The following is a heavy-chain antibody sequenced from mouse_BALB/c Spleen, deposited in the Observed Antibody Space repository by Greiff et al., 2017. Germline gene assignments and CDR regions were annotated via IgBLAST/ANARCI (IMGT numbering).Heavy chain of an antibody. CDR1: GFNIKDTY. V-gene: IGHV14-3*02. D-gene: IGHD4-1*01. Sequence: EVKLMESGAELVKPGASVKLSCTASGFNIKDTYMHWVKQRPEQGLEWIGRIDPANGNTKYDPKFQGKATITADTSSNTAYLQLSSLTSEDTAVYYCARLTHYFDYWGQGTTLTVSS. CDR3: ARLTHYFDY. CDR2: IDPANGNT. J-gene: IGHJ2*01.